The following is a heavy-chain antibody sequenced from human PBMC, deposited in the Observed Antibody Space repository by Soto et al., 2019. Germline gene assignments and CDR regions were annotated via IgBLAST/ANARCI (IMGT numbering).Heavy chain of an antibody. Sequence: QVQLQESGPGLVQPSQTLSLTCTVSGGSISSGCYYWSWILQHPGKGLEWIGYIYYSVSTYYNPSLKSRVTISVDTSKTQFSLKLSSVTAADTAVYYCATYCSGGSCYLDYWGQGTLVTVSS. J-gene: IGHJ4*02. CDR1: GGSISSGCYY. CDR3: ATYCSGGSCYLDY. D-gene: IGHD2-15*01. V-gene: IGHV4-31*03. CDR2: IYYSVST.